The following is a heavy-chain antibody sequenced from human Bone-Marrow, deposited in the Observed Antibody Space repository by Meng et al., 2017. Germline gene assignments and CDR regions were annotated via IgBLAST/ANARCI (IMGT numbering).Heavy chain of an antibody. CDR1: GYTFTSYY. D-gene: IGHD6-19*01. V-gene: IGHV1-46*01. CDR2: INPSGGST. CDR3: ARDRGYSSDWYGALRGYWYFDL. J-gene: IGHJ2*01. Sequence: ASVKVSCKASGYTFTSYYMHWVRQAPGQGLEWMGIINPSGGSTSYAQKFQGRVTMTRDTSTSTVYMELSSLRSEDTAVYYCARDRGYSSDWYGALRGYWYFDLWGRGTLVTVSS.